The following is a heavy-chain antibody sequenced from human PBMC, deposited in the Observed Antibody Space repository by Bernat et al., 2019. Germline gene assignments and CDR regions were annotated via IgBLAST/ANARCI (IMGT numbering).Heavy chain of an antibody. D-gene: IGHD5-12*01. CDR3: ARAFNSGSFATAF. CDR2: IKEDGSEE. V-gene: IGHV3-7*04. Sequence: EVQMVESGGGLVQPGGSLRLSCVVSGFTLSKFWMNWVRQAPGKGLEWVANIKEDGSEEFYVDSVKGRFTISRDNARNSLYLQMNSLRVEDTAIYYCARAFNSGSFATAFWGQGTLVTVSA. CDR1: GFTLSKFW. J-gene: IGHJ4*02.